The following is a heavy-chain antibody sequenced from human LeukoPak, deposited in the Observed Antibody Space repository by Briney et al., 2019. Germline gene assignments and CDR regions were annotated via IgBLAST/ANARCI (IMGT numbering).Heavy chain of an antibody. CDR3: AKDRGVIFDSYFDY. Sequence: GGSLRLSYVVSGFTFSNYAMSWVRQAPGKGLEWVSAMSGGGGSTNYADSVKGRFTISRDNFKNTLYLQMNSLRAEDTAVYYCAKDRGVIFDSYFDYWGQGTLVTVSS. V-gene: IGHV3-23*01. CDR1: GFTFSNYA. J-gene: IGHJ4*02. CDR2: MSGGGGST. D-gene: IGHD3/OR15-3a*01.